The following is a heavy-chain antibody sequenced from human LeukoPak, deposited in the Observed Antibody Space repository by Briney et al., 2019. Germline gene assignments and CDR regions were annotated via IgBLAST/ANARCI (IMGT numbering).Heavy chain of an antibody. V-gene: IGHV1-18*01. CDR3: ANPQLGLVGVTRYYFDY. CDR1: GYTFTTYA. D-gene: IGHD1-26*01. Sequence: ASVKVSCKASGYTFTTYAMNWVRQAPGQGLEWVGWISAYNGNTNYAQKLQGRVTMTTDTSTSTAYMELSSLRSEDTAVYYCANPQLGLVGVTRYYFDYWGQGTLVTVSS. J-gene: IGHJ4*02. CDR2: ISAYNGNT.